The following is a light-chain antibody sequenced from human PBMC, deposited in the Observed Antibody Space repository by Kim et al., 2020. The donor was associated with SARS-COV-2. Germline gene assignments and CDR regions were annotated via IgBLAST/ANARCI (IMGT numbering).Light chain of an antibody. V-gene: IGKV3-20*01. CDR3: QQYGSSPPFT. CDR2: GTS. CDR1: QGVSSNY. Sequence: SPRERATLSCRASQGVSSNYIAWYQQRPGQAPRLLIYGTSNRATDIPDMFSGSVSETDFTLTISRLVSEDFAVYYCQQYGSSPPFTLGQGTSLEI. J-gene: IGKJ2*01.